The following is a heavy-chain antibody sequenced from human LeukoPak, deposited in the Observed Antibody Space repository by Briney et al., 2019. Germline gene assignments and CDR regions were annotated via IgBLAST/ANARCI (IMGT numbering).Heavy chain of an antibody. CDR1: GGSIINYY. CDR3: ARDAGADRPFDY. Sequence: SETLSLTCTVSGGSIINYYWTWIRQPPGKGLEWIGNIYYSGYTSYNPSPNSRVTISVDTSKNQFSLKLSSVTAADTAVYYCARDAGADRPFDYLGQGTLVTVSS. D-gene: IGHD6-6*01. CDR2: IYYSGYT. J-gene: IGHJ4*02. V-gene: IGHV4-59*01.